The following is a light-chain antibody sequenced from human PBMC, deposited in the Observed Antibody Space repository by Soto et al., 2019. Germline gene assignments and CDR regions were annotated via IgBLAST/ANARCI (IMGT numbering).Light chain of an antibody. J-gene: IGLJ3*02. CDR1: SSDVGSYKY. CDR3: SSYTTSSTMV. V-gene: IGLV2-14*01. CDR2: EVS. Sequence: QSALTQPASVSGSPGQSITIPCTGTSSDVGSYKYVSWYQQHPGKAPKLMVYEVSNRPSGVSNRFSGSKSGNTASLTISGLQAEDEADYYCSSYTTSSTMVFGGGTK.